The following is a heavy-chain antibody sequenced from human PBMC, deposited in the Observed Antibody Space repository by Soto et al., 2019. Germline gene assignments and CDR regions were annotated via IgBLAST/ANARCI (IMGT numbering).Heavy chain of an antibody. Sequence: QVQLVQSGAEVKKPGSSVKVSCKASGGTFSSYTISWVRQAPGQGLEWMGRIIPILGMANYAQKFQGRVRIXXEXSXXTGYMELSGLGPEDPAVYYCAGEPYGSGAEGWFDPWGQGTLVTVSS. D-gene: IGHD3-10*01. CDR1: GGTFSSYT. CDR3: AGEPYGSGAEGWFDP. V-gene: IGHV1-69*02. CDR2: IIPILGMA. J-gene: IGHJ5*02.